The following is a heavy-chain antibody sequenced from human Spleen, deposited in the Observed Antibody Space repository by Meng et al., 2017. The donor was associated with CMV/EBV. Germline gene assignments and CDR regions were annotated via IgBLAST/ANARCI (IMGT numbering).Heavy chain of an antibody. D-gene: IGHD3-3*01. J-gene: IGHJ4*02. Sequence: YGVSWVRQGPGQGLEWMGWISGYNGDTKYAQNFQARVTMTTDTSANAAYMELGSLRSDDTAVYYCARDPSHVLRFLEWSSQAFDYWGQGTLVTVSS. CDR1: YG. CDR2: ISGYNGDT. V-gene: IGHV1-18*01. CDR3: ARDPSHVLRFLEWSSQAFDY.